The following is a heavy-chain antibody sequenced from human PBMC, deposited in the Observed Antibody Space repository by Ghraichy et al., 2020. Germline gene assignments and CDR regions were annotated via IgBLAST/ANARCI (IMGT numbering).Heavy chain of an antibody. Sequence: GESLNISCAASGFTFSSYWMSWVRQAPGKGLEWVANIKQDGSEKYYVDSVKGRFTISRDNAKNSLYLQMNSLRAEDTAVYYCARDSPHIYYDYVWGSYRPSYGMDVWGQGTTVTVSS. CDR1: GFTFSSYW. V-gene: IGHV3-7*03. D-gene: IGHD3-16*02. CDR3: ARDSPHIYYDYVWGSYRPSYGMDV. J-gene: IGHJ6*02. CDR2: IKQDGSEK.